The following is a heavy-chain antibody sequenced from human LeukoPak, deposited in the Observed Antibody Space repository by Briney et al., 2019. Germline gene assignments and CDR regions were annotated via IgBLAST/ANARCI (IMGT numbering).Heavy chain of an antibody. V-gene: IGHV3-53*01. CDR1: GFSVSSNY. CDR3: ARSIAAAAHYYYYGMDV. J-gene: IGHJ6*04. Sequence: GGSLRLSCAAPGFSVSSNYMSWVRQAPGKGLEWVSVIYSGGSTYYADSVKGRFTVSRDISKNTLYLQMNSLRAEDTAVYYCARSIAAAAHYYYYGMDVWGNGTTVTVSS. CDR2: IYSGGST. D-gene: IGHD6-13*01.